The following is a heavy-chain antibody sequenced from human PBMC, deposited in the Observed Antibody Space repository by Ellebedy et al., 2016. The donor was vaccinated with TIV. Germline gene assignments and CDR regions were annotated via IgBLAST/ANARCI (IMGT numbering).Heavy chain of an antibody. CDR3: AKEEGVSLGYCSGGSCYSPYYGMDV. D-gene: IGHD2-15*01. J-gene: IGHJ6*02. Sequence: PGGSLRLSCAASGFTFSSYAMSWVRQAPGKGLEWVSAISGSGGSTYYADSVKGRFTISRDNSKNTLYLQMNSLRAEDTAVYYCAKEEGVSLGYCSGGSCYSPYYGMDVWGQGTTVTVSS. CDR1: GFTFSSYA. CDR2: ISGSGGST. V-gene: IGHV3-23*01.